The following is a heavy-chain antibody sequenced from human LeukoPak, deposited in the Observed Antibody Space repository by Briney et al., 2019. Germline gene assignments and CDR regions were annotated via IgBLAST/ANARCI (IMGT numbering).Heavy chain of an antibody. CDR2: ISGSGGST. V-gene: IGHV3-23*01. J-gene: IGHJ4*02. CDR3: AKTDYYDSSGYLNFDY. D-gene: IGHD3-22*01. CDR1: GFTFSSYA. Sequence: GSLRLSCAASGFTFSSYAMSWVRQAPGKGLEWVSAISGSGGSTYYADSVKGRFTISRDNSKNTLYLQMNSLRAEDTAVYYCAKTDYYDSSGYLNFDYWGQGTLVTVSS.